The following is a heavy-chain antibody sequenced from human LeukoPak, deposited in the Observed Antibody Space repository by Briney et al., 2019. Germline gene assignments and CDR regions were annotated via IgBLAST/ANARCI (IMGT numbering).Heavy chain of an antibody. D-gene: IGHD3-22*01. CDR3: AKLLYYYDSSQPY. CDR1: GFTFSSYG. J-gene: IGHJ4*02. CDR2: ISGSGGST. Sequence: GGTLRLSCAASGFTFSSYGMSWVRQAPVKGLEWVSAISGSGGSTYYADSVKGRFTISRDSSKNTLYLQMNSLRAEDTAVYYCAKLLYYYDSSQPYWGQGTLVTVSS. V-gene: IGHV3-23*01.